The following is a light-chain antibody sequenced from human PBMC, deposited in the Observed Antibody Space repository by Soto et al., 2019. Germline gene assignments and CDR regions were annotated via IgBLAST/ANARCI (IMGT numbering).Light chain of an antibody. Sequence: QSALTQPASVSGSPGQSITISCTGTSSDVGSYNLVSWYQQHPGKAPKLMIYEVSKRPSGVSNRFSGSKSGNTASLTISGLQAEDEAAYYCCSYAGSSTSYVFGTGTKLTVL. CDR3: CSYAGSSTSYV. V-gene: IGLV2-23*02. J-gene: IGLJ1*01. CDR2: EVS. CDR1: SSDVGSYNL.